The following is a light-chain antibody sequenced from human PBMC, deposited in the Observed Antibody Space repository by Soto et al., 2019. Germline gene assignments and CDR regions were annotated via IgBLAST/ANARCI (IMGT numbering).Light chain of an antibody. CDR1: QTISRW. Sequence: DIQLTQTPSTLCASVGDEVTITCRASQTISRWLAWYKQKPGRAPKLLIYDASTLESGVPSRFSGSGSETEFTLTISRLQTDDFATYFCHSRAFGQGTRLEIK. CDR3: HSRA. V-gene: IGKV1-5*01. J-gene: IGKJ5*01. CDR2: DAS.